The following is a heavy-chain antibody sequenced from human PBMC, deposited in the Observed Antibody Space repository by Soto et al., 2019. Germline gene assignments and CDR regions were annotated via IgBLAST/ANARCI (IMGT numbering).Heavy chain of an antibody. CDR1: GFIFKMYW. CDR2: IYNDGSYT. J-gene: IGHJ4*02. V-gene: IGHV3-74*01. CDR3: TRGPRPISTGTGAY. D-gene: IGHD3-10*01. Sequence: EVQLVESGGGLVPPGGSVRLSCEASGFIFKMYWMHWVRQTPGKGLVWISRIYNDGSYTDYADSVKGRFTISRDNVNDTLYLQMNNLKAEDSGLYYCTRGPRPISTGTGAYWGQGTQVNVSS.